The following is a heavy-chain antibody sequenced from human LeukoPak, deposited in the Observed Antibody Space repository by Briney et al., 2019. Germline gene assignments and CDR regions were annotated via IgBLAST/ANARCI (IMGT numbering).Heavy chain of an antibody. D-gene: IGHD2-15*01. V-gene: IGHV5-51*01. CDR1: GYSFTTYW. J-gene: IGHJ6*03. Sequence: GESLKISCNGSGYSFTTYWIGWVRQMPGGGLEWMGVIYPNHSYTTYSPSFQGQVTISADKSITTAYLQWSSLKASDTAIYYCARTLGSSYYMDVWGKGTTVTVSS. CDR2: IYPNHSYT. CDR3: ARTLGSSYYMDV.